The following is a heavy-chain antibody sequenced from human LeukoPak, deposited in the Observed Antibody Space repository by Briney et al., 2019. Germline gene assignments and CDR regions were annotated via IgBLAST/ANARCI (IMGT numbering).Heavy chain of an antibody. CDR1: GFIFRNYW. J-gene: IGHJ4*02. CDR3: ARDFAGDRDY. D-gene: IGHD4-17*01. Sequence: GGSLRLSCAASGFIFRNYWMHWVRQAPGKGLVWVARINPNGITTTYTDSVKGRFTISRDNAKNTLYLQMNSLRVEDTAVYYCARDFAGDRDYWGQGTLVTVSS. CDR2: INPNGITT. V-gene: IGHV3-74*03.